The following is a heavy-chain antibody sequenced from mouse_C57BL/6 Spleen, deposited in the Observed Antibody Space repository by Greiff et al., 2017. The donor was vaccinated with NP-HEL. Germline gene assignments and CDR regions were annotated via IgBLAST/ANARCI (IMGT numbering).Heavy chain of an antibody. Sequence: VQLQQPGAELVMPGASVKLSCKASGYTFTSYWMHWVKQRPGQGLEWIGEIDPSDSYTNSNQKFKGKSTLTVDKSSSTAYMQLSSLTSEDSVVYYCARSLYDGYYFDYWGQGTTLTVSS. V-gene: IGHV1-69*01. D-gene: IGHD2-3*01. J-gene: IGHJ2*01. CDR3: ARSLYDGYYFDY. CDR1: GYTFTSYW. CDR2: IDPSDSYT.